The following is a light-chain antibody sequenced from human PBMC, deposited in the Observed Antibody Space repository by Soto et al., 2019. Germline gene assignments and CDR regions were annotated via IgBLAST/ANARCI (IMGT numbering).Light chain of an antibody. CDR2: DAS. CDR1: QSVSGY. CDR3: QQRADWPT. J-gene: IGKJ3*01. V-gene: IGKV3-11*01. Sequence: EFALTQSPATLSLSPGDRATLSCRASQSVSGYLAWYQYKPGQAPRLLIYDASNRVTGIPARFSGSGFGTDFTLTISSLEPEDFAVYYCQQRADWPTFGPGTRVDLK.